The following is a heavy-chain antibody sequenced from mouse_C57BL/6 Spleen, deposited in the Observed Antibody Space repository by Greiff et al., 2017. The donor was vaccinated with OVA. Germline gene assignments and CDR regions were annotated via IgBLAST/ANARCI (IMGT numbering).Heavy chain of an antibody. D-gene: IGHD6-1*01. CDR3: ARASGAEDYFDY. V-gene: IGHV1-55*01. Sequence: QVQLQQPGAELVKPGASVKMSCKASGYTFTSYWLTWVKPRPGQGLEWIGDIYPGSGSTNYNEKFKSTATLTVDTSSSTAYMQLSSLTSEDSAVYYCARASGAEDYFDYWGQGTTLTVSS. J-gene: IGHJ2*01. CDR1: GYTFTSYW. CDR2: IYPGSGST.